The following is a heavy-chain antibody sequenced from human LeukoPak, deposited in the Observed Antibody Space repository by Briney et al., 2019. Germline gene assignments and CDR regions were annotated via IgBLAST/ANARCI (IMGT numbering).Heavy chain of an antibody. CDR1: GFTFRTYW. D-gene: IGHD2-2*02. CDR2: IKQDGSEK. Sequence: GGSLRLSCEGSGFTFRTYWMTWVRQAPGKGLEWVANIKQDGSEKYYVDSVKGRFTISRDNAQNSLYLQMNSLRAEDTAVYYCARVRGYCSSTSCYSLDYWGQGTLVTVSS. V-gene: IGHV3-7*03. CDR3: ARVRGYCSSTSCYSLDY. J-gene: IGHJ4*02.